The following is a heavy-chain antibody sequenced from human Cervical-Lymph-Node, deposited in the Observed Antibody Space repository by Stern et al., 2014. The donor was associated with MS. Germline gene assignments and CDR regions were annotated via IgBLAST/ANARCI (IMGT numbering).Heavy chain of an antibody. Sequence: VHLVESGGGVVQPGRSLRLSCAASGFTFSSYGMHWVRQAPGKGLEWVAVIWYDGSNKYYADSVKGRFTISRDNSKNTLYLQMNSLRAEDTAVYYCARSGGDSSGYYFHFDYWGQGTLVTVSS. CDR2: IWYDGSNK. CDR1: GFTFSSYG. D-gene: IGHD3-22*01. CDR3: ARSGGDSSGYYFHFDY. V-gene: IGHV3-33*01. J-gene: IGHJ4*02.